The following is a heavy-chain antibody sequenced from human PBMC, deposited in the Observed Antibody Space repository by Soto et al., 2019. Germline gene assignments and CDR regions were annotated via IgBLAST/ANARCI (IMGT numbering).Heavy chain of an antibody. V-gene: IGHV3-23*01. J-gene: IGHJ4*02. CDR1: GFTFSSYA. CDR3: WTGPVYYDFWSGYKAQGDILTGYFGY. CDR2: ISGSGGST. D-gene: IGHD3-3*01. Sequence: GGSLRLSCAASGFTFSSYAMSWVRQAPGKGLEWVSAISGSGGSTYYADSVKGRFTISRDNSKNTLYLQMNSLRAEDTAVYYCWTGPVYYDFWSGYKAQGDILTGYFGYWGQGTLVTVSS.